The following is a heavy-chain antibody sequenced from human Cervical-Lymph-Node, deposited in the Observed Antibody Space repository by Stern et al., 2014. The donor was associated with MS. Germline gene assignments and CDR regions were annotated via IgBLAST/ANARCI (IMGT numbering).Heavy chain of an antibody. D-gene: IGHD5-12*01. CDR3: ARHLGYDSGGDYFDY. CDR2: TYYTGNT. J-gene: IGHJ4*02. Sequence: QVQLVESGPGLVKPSETLSLTCSVSGGSVSSSSYYWGWIRQPPGKGLEWIGTTYYTGNTYYNPSLKSRVTISADTSNNQFSLKLPSVTAADTAVYYCARHLGYDSGGDYFDYWGQGILVTVSS. V-gene: IGHV4-39*01. CDR1: GGSVSSSSYY.